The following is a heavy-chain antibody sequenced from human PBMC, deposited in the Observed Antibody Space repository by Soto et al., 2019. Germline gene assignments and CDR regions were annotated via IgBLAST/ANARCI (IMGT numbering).Heavy chain of an antibody. CDR1: GGSISSSSYY. J-gene: IGHJ6*02. Sequence: SETLSLTCTVSGGSISSSSYYWGWIRQPPGKGLEWIGSIYYSGSTYYNPSLKSRVTISVDTSKNQFSLKLSSVTAADTAVYYCARVTANYDFWSGYYPGGYYYYGMDVWGQGTTVTVSS. CDR2: IYYSGST. D-gene: IGHD3-3*01. CDR3: ARVTANYDFWSGYYPGGYYYYGMDV. V-gene: IGHV4-39*07.